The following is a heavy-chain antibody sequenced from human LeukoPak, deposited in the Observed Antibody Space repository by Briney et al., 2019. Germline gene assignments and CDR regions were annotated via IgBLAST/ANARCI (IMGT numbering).Heavy chain of an antibody. CDR2: IYYSGST. Sequence: PSETLSLTCTVSGGSISSYYWSWIRQPPGKGLEWIGYIYYSGSTNYNPSLKSRVTISVDTSKNQFSLKLSPVTAADTAVYYCARAGYSYGIGTFDYWGQGTLVTVSS. CDR3: ARAGYSYGIGTFDY. V-gene: IGHV4-59*01. CDR1: GGSISSYY. J-gene: IGHJ4*02. D-gene: IGHD5-18*01.